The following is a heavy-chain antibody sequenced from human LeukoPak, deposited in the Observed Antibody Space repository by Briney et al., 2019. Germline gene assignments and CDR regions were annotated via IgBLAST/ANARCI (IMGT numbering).Heavy chain of an antibody. J-gene: IGHJ4*02. CDR3: ARGPYYYDPGDFDC. CDR2: ISSSGSTI. Sequence: PGGSLRLSCAASGFTISSYEMNWVRQAPGKGLEWVSYISSSGSTIYYADSVKGRFTISRDNAKNSLYLQMNSLRAEDTAVYYCARGPYYYDPGDFDCWGQGTLVTVSS. V-gene: IGHV3-48*03. CDR1: GFTISSYE. D-gene: IGHD3-10*01.